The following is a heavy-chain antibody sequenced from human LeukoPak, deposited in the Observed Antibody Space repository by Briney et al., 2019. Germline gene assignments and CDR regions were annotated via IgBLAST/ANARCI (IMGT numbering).Heavy chain of an antibody. V-gene: IGHV4-34*01. CDR1: GGSFSGYY. D-gene: IGHD6-13*01. Sequence: SETLSLTCAVYGGSFSGYYWSWIRQPPGKGLEWIGEINHSGSTNYNPSLKSRVTISVDTSKNQFSLKLSSVTAADTAVYYCGSRHPGYSSSWYPRITYYYYGMDVWGQGTTVTVSS. J-gene: IGHJ6*02. CDR2: INHSGST. CDR3: GSRHPGYSSSWYPRITYYYYGMDV.